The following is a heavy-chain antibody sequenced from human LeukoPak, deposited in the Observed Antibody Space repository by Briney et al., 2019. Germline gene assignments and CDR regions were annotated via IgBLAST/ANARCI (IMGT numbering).Heavy chain of an antibody. J-gene: IGHJ6*02. Sequence: GASVKVSCKASGYTFTSNYIHWVRQAPGQGLEWMGWINPNSGGTNYAQKFQGWVTMTRDTSISTAYMELSRLRSDDTAVYYCAREALATAHTKYYYYGMDVWGQGTTVTVSS. CDR3: AREALATAHTKYYYYGMDV. V-gene: IGHV1-2*04. D-gene: IGHD5-12*01. CDR2: INPNSGGT. CDR1: GYTFTSNY.